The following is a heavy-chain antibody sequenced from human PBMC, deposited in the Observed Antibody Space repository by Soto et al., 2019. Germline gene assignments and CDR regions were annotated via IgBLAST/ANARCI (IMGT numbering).Heavy chain of an antibody. V-gene: IGHV1-69*01. Sequence: QVQLVQSGAEVKKPGSSVKVSCKASGGTFSSYAISWVRQAPGQGLEWMGGIIPIFGTANYAQKFQGRVTITADEHTSTAYMELSSLRAEDTAVYDCARVQSYSNYAPRFDPWGQGTLVTGSS. CDR3: ARVQSYSNYAPRFDP. D-gene: IGHD4-4*01. J-gene: IGHJ5*02. CDR1: GGTFSSYA. CDR2: IIPIFGTA.